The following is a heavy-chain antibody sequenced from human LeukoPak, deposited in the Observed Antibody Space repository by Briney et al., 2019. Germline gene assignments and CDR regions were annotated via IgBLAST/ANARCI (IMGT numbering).Heavy chain of an antibody. Sequence: PGGSLRLSCAASGFTFSSYGMHWVRQAPGKGLEWVAVTWYDGRNKYYADTVKGRFTISRDNSKNTLYLQMHSLRAEDTAVYYCARDWVEDGGNYTGACDMWGQGTMVTVSS. CDR1: GFTFSSYG. CDR2: TWYDGRNK. J-gene: IGHJ3*02. V-gene: IGHV3-33*01. D-gene: IGHD4/OR15-4a*01. CDR3: ARDWVEDGGNYTGACDM.